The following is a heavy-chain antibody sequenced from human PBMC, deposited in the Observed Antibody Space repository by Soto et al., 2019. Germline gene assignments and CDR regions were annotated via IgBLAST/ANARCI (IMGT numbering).Heavy chain of an antibody. CDR3: ASRIYCSGGSCCYYYYYMDV. D-gene: IGHD2-15*01. J-gene: IGHJ6*03. CDR2: IIPILGIA. CDR1: GGTFSSYT. Sequence: ASVKVSCKASGGTFSSYTISWVRQAPGQGLEWMGRIIPILGIANYAQKFQGRVTITADKSTSTAYMELSSLRSEDTAVYYCASRIYCSGGSCCYYYYYMDVWGKGTTVTVSS. V-gene: IGHV1-69*02.